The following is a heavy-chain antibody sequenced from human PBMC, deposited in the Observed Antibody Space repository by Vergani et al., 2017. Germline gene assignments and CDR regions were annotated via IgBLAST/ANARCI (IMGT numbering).Heavy chain of an antibody. D-gene: IGHD5-18*01. J-gene: IGHJ4*02. Sequence: EVQLVESGGGLVQPGGSLRLSCAASGFTFSSYSMNWVRQAPGKGLEWVSYISSSSSTIYYADSVKGRFTISRDNAKNSLYLQMNSLRAEDTDVYYCARDRLVQLWRFDCWGQGTLVTVSS. CDR3: ARDRLVQLWRFDC. CDR2: ISSSSSTI. CDR1: GFTFSSYS. V-gene: IGHV3-48*04.